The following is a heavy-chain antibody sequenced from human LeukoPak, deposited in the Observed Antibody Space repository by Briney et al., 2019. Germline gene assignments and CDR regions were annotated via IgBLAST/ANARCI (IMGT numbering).Heavy chain of an antibody. J-gene: IGHJ4*02. D-gene: IGHD3-22*01. CDR2: IYEAGNT. V-gene: IGHV3-13*01. CDR3: ARALGYYYDSSGYLDY. Sequence: GGSLRLSCAASGFTLSTYDMHWVRQVTGEALEWVSMIYEAGNTYYTGSVKGRFTISRENAKNSLYLQMNSLRAEDTAVHYCARALGYYYDSSGYLDYWGQGTLVTVSS. CDR1: GFTLSTYD.